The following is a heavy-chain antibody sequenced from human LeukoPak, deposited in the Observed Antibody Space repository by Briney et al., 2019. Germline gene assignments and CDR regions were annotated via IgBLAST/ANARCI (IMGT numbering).Heavy chain of an antibody. V-gene: IGHV3-43*01. CDR1: GFTLEDFS. CDR3: AKDSFVATTSYLDS. CDR2: IDWDGGIT. D-gene: IGHD1-26*01. J-gene: IGHJ4*02. Sequence: GGSLRLSCAASGFTLEDFSMHWVRHVPGKGLEWISLIDWDGGITYYADSVKGRFTVSRDNSKSSLYLHLNSLTPEDTAFYYCAKDSFVATTSYLDSWGQGTLVTVSS.